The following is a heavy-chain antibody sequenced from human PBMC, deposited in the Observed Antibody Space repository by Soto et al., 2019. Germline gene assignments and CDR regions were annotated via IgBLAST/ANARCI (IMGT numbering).Heavy chain of an antibody. V-gene: IGHV4-31*03. CDR3: ARECITGTTSWFDP. D-gene: IGHD1-7*01. Sequence: PSETLSLTCTVSGGSISSGGYYWSWIRQHPGKGLEWIGYIYYSGSTYYNPSLKSRVTISVDTSKNQFSLKLSSVTAADTAVYYCARECITGTTSWFDPWGQGTLVTVS. CDR2: IYYSGST. J-gene: IGHJ5*02. CDR1: GGSISSGGYY.